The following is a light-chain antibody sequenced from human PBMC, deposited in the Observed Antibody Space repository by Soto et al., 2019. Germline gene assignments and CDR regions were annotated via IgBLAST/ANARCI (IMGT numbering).Light chain of an antibody. CDR2: EVS. CDR1: SSDVGGYNY. CDR3: ISYTSSSTWV. Sequence: QSVLTQPASVSGSPRQSITISCTGTSSDVGGYNYVSWYQQHPGKAPKLMIYEVSNRPSGVSDRFSGSRSGNTASLTISGLQAEDESDYYCISYTSSSTWVFGGGTKLTVL. V-gene: IGLV2-14*01. J-gene: IGLJ3*02.